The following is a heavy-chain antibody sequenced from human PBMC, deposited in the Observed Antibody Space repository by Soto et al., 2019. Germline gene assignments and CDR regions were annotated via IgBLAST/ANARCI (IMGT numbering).Heavy chain of an antibody. Sequence: ASVKVSCKASGYTFTGYYMHWVRQAHGQGLEWMGWINPNSGGTNYAQKFQGWVPMTRDTSISTAYMELSRLRSDDTAVYYCARGPRIVGATSSAFDIWGQGTMVTVSS. CDR3: ARGPRIVGATSSAFDI. CDR2: INPNSGGT. V-gene: IGHV1-2*04. CDR1: GYTFTGYY. J-gene: IGHJ3*02. D-gene: IGHD1-26*01.